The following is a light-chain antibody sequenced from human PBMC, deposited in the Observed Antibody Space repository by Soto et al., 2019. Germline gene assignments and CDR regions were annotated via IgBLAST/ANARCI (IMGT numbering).Light chain of an antibody. CDR3: QQRSNWPIT. CDR2: GAS. V-gene: IGKV3D-20*02. J-gene: IGKJ5*01. Sequence: EIVLTQSPGTLSLSPGERATLSRRASQSVSNNYLAWYQQKPGQAPRLLIYGASNRATGIPDRFSGSGSGTDFTLTISSLEPEDFAVYYCQQRSNWPITFGQGTRLEI. CDR1: QSVSNNY.